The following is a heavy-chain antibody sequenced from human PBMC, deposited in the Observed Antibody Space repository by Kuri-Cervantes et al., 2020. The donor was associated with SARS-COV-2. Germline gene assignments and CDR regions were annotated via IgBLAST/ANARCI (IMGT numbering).Heavy chain of an antibody. CDR1: GGSISSYY. V-gene: IGHV4-4*07. CDR2: IYTSGST. J-gene: IGHJ6*03. Sequence: SETQSLTCTVSGGSISSYYWSWIRQPAGKGLEWIGRIYTSGSTNYNPSLKSRVTMSVDTSKNQFSLKLSSVTAADTAVYYCARDLPFDYTYYYYYMDVWGKGTTVTVSS. D-gene: IGHD3-9*01. CDR3: ARDLPFDYTYYYYYMDV.